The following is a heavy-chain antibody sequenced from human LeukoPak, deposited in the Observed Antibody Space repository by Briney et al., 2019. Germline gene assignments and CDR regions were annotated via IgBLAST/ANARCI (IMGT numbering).Heavy chain of an antibody. J-gene: IGHJ4*02. V-gene: IGHV1-69*13. CDR2: ITPMFGTA. CDR1: GGTFSSYA. D-gene: IGHD3-22*01. CDR3: VRDGSYYDSSGYYYLY. Sequence: SVKVSCKASGGTFSSYAISWVRQAPGQGLEWMGGITPMFGTANYAQKFQGRVTITADESTSTAYMELSSLRSEDTAVYYCVRDGSYYDSSGYYYLYWGQGTLVTVSS.